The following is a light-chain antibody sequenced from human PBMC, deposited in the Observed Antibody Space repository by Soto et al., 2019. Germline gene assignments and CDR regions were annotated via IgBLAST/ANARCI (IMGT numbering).Light chain of an antibody. J-gene: IGLJ2*01. V-gene: IGLV2-8*01. Sequence: QSALIQPPSASGSPGQSVTISCTGTSSDVGAYNYVSWYQQYTGKAPKLMIYDVSKRPSGVPDRFSGSKSGNTASLTVSGLRADDEAVYYCSSYGGGDTFHVIFGGGTKLTVL. CDR1: SSDVGAYNY. CDR2: DVS. CDR3: SSYGGGDTFHVI.